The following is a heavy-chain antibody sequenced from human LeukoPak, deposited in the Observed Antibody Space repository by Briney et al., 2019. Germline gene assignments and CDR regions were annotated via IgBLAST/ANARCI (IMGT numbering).Heavy chain of an antibody. CDR3: ARGVIDDTASLACDY. CDR2: INHSGRT. Sequence: SETLSLTCAVYGGDKSFGIYYWIRQPPGKGLEWIGEINHSGRTNYNPSLKSRVTISLDTSRDQFSLKLTSVTAADTALYYCARGVIDDTASLACDYWSQGTLVAVSS. V-gene: IGHV4-34*01. D-gene: IGHD5-18*01. J-gene: IGHJ4*02. CDR1: GGDKSFGIYY.